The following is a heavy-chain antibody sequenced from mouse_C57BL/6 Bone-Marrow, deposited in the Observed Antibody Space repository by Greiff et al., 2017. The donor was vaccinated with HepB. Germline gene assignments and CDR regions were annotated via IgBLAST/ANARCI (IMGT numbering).Heavy chain of an antibody. CDR1: GYTFTTYP. CDR3: ARMNYYGSSSYYFDY. J-gene: IGHJ2*01. CDR2: FHPYNDDT. Sequence: VKLQESGAELVKPGASVKMSCKASGYTFTTYPIEWMKQNHGKSLEWIGNFHPYNDDTKYNEKFKGKATLTVEKSSSTVYLELSRLTSDDSAVYYCARMNYYGSSSYYFDYWGQGTTLTVSS. V-gene: IGHV1-47*01. D-gene: IGHD1-1*01.